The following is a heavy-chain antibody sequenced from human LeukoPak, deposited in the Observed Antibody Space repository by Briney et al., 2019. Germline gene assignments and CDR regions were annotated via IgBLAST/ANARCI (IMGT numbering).Heavy chain of an antibody. D-gene: IGHD2-8*01. CDR2: ISYDGSNK. Sequence: GGSLRLSCAASGFIFSDYWMNWVRQAPGKGLEWVAVISYDGSNKYYADSVKGRFTISRDNSKNTLYLQMNSLRAEDTAVYYCARDLGGYCTNGVCYRFDYWGQGTLVTVSS. V-gene: IGHV3-30*19. CDR1: GFIFSDYW. CDR3: ARDLGGYCTNGVCYRFDY. J-gene: IGHJ4*02.